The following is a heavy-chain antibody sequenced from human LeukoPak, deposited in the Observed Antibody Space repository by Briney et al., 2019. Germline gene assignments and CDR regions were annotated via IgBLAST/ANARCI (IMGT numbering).Heavy chain of an antibody. Sequence: GGSLRLSCAASGFTFSSYAMSWVRQAPGKGLEWVSAISGSGGSTYYADSVKGRFTISRDNSKNTLYLQMNSLRAEDTAVYYCARDYGSGSYYNPLDYWGQGTLVTVSS. D-gene: IGHD3-10*01. CDR3: ARDYGSGSYYNPLDY. V-gene: IGHV3-23*01. CDR1: GFTFSSYA. J-gene: IGHJ4*02. CDR2: ISGSGGST.